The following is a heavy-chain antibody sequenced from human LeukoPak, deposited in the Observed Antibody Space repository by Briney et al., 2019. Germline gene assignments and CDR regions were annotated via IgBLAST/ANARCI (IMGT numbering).Heavy chain of an antibody. D-gene: IGHD6-13*01. CDR3: AKCDSSSPDIFDY. CDR2: ISGSGGST. J-gene: IGHJ4*02. CDR1: GFTFSSYW. V-gene: IGHV3-23*01. Sequence: PGGSLRLSCAASGFTFSSYWMSWVRQAPGKGLEWVSAISGSGGSTYYADSVKGRFTISRDNSKNTLYLQMNSLRAEDTAVYYCAKCDSSSPDIFDYWGQGTLVTVSS.